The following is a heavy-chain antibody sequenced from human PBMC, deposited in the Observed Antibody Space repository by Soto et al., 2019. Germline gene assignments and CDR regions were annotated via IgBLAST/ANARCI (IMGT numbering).Heavy chain of an antibody. CDR1: GFTFSNYA. J-gene: IGHJ4*02. D-gene: IGHD6-13*01. CDR3: AKVPLSSSWSVFDY. CDR2: ISCSGGST. Sequence: PGGSLRLSCAASGFTFSNYAMSWVRQAPGKGLEWVSAISCSGGSTYFADSVKGRFTISRDNSKNTLYLQMNSLRAEDTAVYYCAKVPLSSSWSVFDYWDQGTLVTVSS. V-gene: IGHV3-23*01.